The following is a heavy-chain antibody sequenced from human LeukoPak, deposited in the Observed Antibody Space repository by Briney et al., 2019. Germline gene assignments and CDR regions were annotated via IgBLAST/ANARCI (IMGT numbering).Heavy chain of an antibody. CDR1: GFSFSIYA. V-gene: IGHV3-23*01. D-gene: IGHD3-9*01. Sequence: PGGSLRLSCAASGFSFSIYAMSWVRQAPGKGLEWVTVMSGSDAATYYADSVKGRFTISRDNSKNTLYLQMNSLRAEDTAVYYCAKDNTIYDILTGYYLDYWGQGTLVTVSS. CDR2: MSGSDAAT. CDR3: AKDNTIYDILTGYYLDY. J-gene: IGHJ4*02.